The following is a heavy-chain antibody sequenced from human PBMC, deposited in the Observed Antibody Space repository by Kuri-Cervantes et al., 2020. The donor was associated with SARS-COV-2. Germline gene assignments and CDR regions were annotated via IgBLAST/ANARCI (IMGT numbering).Heavy chain of an antibody. D-gene: IGHD6-13*01. CDR3: ARDGDSSSWHYYYGMDV. V-gene: IGHV3-53*01. CDR1: GFTVSSNY. CDR2: IYSGGST. J-gene: IGHJ6*02. Sequence: GESLKISCAASGFTVSSNYMSWVRQAPGKGLEWVSVIYSGGSTYYADSVKGRFTISRDNSKNTLYLRMNSLRAEDTAVYYCARDGDSSSWHYYYGMDVWGQGTTVTVSS.